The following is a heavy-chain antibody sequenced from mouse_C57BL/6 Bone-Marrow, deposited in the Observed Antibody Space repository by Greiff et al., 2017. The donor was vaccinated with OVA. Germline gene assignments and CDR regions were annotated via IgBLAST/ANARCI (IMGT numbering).Heavy chain of an antibody. J-gene: IGHJ2*01. CDR3: TPAFYGVYFDD. D-gene: IGHD1-2*01. Sequence: VHLKQSGAELVRPGASVKLSCTASGFTFTSDCMHWVKQRPEQGLEWIGWIYPGNGDTKYAAKFQGKATITADTSSNTAYLQLSSLTSEDTAVYYCTPAFYGVYFDDWGQGTTLTVAS. CDR2: IYPGNGDT. CDR1: GFTFTSDC. V-gene: IGHV14-4*01.